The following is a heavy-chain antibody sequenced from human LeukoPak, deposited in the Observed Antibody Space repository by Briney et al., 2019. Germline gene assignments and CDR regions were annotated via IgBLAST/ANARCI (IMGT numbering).Heavy chain of an antibody. CDR3: ARRLCGGDCYSSFSY. D-gene: IGHD2-21*02. CDR1: GGSISSGVYY. CDR2: IYCSGST. V-gene: IGHV4-30-4*01. J-gene: IGHJ4*02. Sequence: SQTLSLTCTVSGGSISSGVYYWSWIRPPPGKGLEWIGYIYCSGSTHYNPSLKRRVTISVDTSKNQFSLKLSSVTAADTAVYYCARRLCGGDCYSSFSYWGQGTLVTVSS.